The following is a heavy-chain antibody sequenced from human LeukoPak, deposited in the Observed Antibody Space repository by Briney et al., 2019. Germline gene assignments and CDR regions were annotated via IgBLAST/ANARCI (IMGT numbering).Heavy chain of an antibody. Sequence: SETLSLTCTASGGSISSSSYYWGWIRQPPGKGLEWIGSIYYSGSTYYNPSLKSRVTISVDTSKNQFSPKLSSVTAADTAVYYCARRRRYDILTGYSPFDYWGQGTLVTVSS. V-gene: IGHV4-39*01. CDR1: GGSISSSSYY. J-gene: IGHJ4*02. D-gene: IGHD3-9*01. CDR3: ARRRRYDILTGYSPFDY. CDR2: IYYSGST.